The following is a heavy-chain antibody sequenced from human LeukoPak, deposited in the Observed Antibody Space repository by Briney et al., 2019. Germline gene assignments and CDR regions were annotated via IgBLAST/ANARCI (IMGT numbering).Heavy chain of an antibody. CDR2: ISSTSRNI. J-gene: IGHJ4*02. D-gene: IGHD6-19*01. CDR3: ARRSGIAVAGAFDY. CDR1: GFTFSSFS. V-gene: IGHV3-48*01. Sequence: GGSLRLSCSASGFTFSSFSMFWVRQAPGKGLEWLSYISSTSRNIYYADSVKGRFTISRDNSKNTLYLQMNSLRAEDTAVYYCARRSGIAVAGAFDYWGQGTLVTVSS.